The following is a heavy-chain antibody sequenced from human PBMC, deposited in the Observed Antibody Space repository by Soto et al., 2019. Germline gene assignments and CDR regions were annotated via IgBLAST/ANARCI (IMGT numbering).Heavy chain of an antibody. CDR1: GGSISSGGYY. CDR2: IYYSGST. J-gene: IGHJ4*02. Sequence: TLSLTCTVSGGSISSGGYYWSWIRQHPGKGLEWIGYIYYSGSTYYNPSLKSRVTISVDTSKNQFSLKLSSVTAADTAVYYCARDHYGGRAFDYWGQGTLVTVSS. CDR3: ARDHYGGRAFDY. D-gene: IGHD4-17*01. V-gene: IGHV4-31*03.